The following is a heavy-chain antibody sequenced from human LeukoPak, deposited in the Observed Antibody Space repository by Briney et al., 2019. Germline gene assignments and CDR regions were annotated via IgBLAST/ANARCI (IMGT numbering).Heavy chain of an antibody. J-gene: IGHJ4*02. V-gene: IGHV3-23*01. CDR2: IGGSGEST. CDR3: AKGRGSNWPNSRELDY. D-gene: IGHD3-10*01. Sequence: GGSLRLSCVASGFTFSSYAMTWVRQSPGKGLKWVSIIGGSGESTDYADSVKGRFTISRDNSKNTLYLQMTSLRAEDSALYYCAKGRGSNWPNSRELDYWGQGTLVTVSS. CDR1: GFTFSSYA.